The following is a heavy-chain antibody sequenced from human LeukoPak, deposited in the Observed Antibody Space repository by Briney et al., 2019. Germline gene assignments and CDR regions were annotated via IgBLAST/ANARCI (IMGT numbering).Heavy chain of an antibody. V-gene: IGHV4-31*03. Sequence: SETLSLTCTVSGGSISSGGYYWSRIRQHPGKGLEWIGYIYYSGSTYYNPSLKSRVTISVDTSKNQFSLELSSVTAADTAVYYCARGDYGDYFDYWGQGTLVTVSS. D-gene: IGHD4-17*01. J-gene: IGHJ4*02. CDR2: IYYSGST. CDR3: ARGDYGDYFDY. CDR1: GGSISSGGYY.